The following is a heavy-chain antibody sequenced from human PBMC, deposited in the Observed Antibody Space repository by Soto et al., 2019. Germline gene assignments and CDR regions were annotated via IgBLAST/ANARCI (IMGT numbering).Heavy chain of an antibody. CDR2: ISAYNGNT. D-gene: IGHD3-3*01. J-gene: IGHJ5*02. CDR3: ARVYDFWSGYNNWFDP. V-gene: IGHV1-18*01. CDR1: GYTFTSYG. Sequence: GASVKVSCKASGYTFTSYGISWVRQAPGQGLERMGWISAYNGNTNYAQKLQGRVTMTTDTSTSTAYMELRSLRSDDTAVYYCARVYDFWSGYNNWFDPWGQGTLVTVSS.